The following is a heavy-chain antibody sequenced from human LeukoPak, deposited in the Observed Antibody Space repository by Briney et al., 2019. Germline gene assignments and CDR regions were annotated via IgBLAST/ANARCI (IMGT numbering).Heavy chain of an antibody. Sequence: SETLSLTCAVSGYSIGSGYYWAWIRQPPGKGLEWIGSIYHSGSTYYNPSLKSRVTISVDRSRNQFSLKMTSVTAADTAVFYCARDKYTTSSGASSEFDYWGQGTLVIVSS. CDR3: ARDKYTTSSGASSEFDY. CDR1: GYSIGSGYY. D-gene: IGHD6-6*01. J-gene: IGHJ4*02. V-gene: IGHV4-38-2*01. CDR2: IYHSGST.